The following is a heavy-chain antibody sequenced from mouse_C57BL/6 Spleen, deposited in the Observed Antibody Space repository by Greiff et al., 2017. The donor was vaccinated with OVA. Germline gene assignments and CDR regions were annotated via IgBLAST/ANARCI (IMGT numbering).Heavy chain of an antibody. V-gene: IGHV1-69*01. J-gene: IGHJ2*01. CDR1: GYTFTSYW. CDR3: ARGTGVYYFDY. D-gene: IGHD4-1*01. CDR2: IDPSDSYT. Sequence: QVQLQQPGAELVMPGASVKLSCKASGYTFTSYWMHWVKQRPGQGLEWIGEIDPSDSYTNYNQKFKGKSTLTVDKSSSTAYMQLSSLTSEDSAVYYCARGTGVYYFDYWGQGTTLTVSS.